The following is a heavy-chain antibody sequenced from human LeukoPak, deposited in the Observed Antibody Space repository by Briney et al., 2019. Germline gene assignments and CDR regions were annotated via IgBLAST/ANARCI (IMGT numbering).Heavy chain of an antibody. V-gene: IGHV3-11*03. Sequence: GGSLRLSCAASGFTFSDYYMSWIRQAPGKGLEWVSYISSSSSYTNYADSVKGRFTISRDNAKNSLYLQMNSLRAEDTAVYYCATSKYCGGHCYSNYWGEGTLVTVSS. CDR2: ISSSSSYT. CDR3: ATSKYCGGHCYSNY. D-gene: IGHD2-21*02. J-gene: IGHJ4*02. CDR1: GFTFSDYY.